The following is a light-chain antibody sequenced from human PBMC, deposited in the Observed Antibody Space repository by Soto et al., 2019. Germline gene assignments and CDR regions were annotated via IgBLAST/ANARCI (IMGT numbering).Light chain of an antibody. V-gene: IGKV1-27*01. CDR2: GAT. J-gene: IGKJ3*01. CDR1: LGINNY. CDR3: QTCRNAVFT. Sequence: DTQMTQSTSSLSASVGDTVTITCRASLGINNYLAWYQQRPGDVPKLLIYGATTLQPGVTSRFSGSVSGTDFQLTIRKLQPEDIATYYSQTCRNAVFTFGPGTKGDIK.